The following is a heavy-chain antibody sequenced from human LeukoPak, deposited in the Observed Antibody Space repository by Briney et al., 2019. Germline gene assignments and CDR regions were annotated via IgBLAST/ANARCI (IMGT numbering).Heavy chain of an antibody. Sequence: PGGSLRLSCTVSGFTVSSNSMSWVRQAPGKGPEWVSFIYNSSRIHYSDSVKGRFTISRDNSKNTLYLQMNSLRAEDTAVYYCARRAGAYSHPYDYWGQGTLVTVSS. CDR1: GFTVSSNS. V-gene: IGHV3-53*01. J-gene: IGHJ4*02. CDR2: IYNSSRI. CDR3: ARRAGAYSHPYDY. D-gene: IGHD4/OR15-4a*01.